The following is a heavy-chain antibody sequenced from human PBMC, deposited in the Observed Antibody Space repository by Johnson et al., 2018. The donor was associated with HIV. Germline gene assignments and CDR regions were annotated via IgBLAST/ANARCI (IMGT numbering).Heavy chain of an antibody. CDR2: IWYDGSNK. CDR3: AKDLFTEREDDAFDI. D-gene: IGHD1-26*01. V-gene: IGHV3-33*06. J-gene: IGHJ3*02. CDR1: GFTFDDYT. Sequence: QVLLVESGGVVVQPGGSLRLSCAASGFTFDDYTMHWVRQAPGKGLEWVALIWYDGSNKYYADSVKGRFTISRDNSKNTLYLQMNSLRAEDTAVYYCAKDLFTEREDDAFDIWGQGTMVTVSA.